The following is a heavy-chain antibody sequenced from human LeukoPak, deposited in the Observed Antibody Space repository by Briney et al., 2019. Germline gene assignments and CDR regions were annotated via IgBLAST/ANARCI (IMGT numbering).Heavy chain of an antibody. CDR3: AKQYRQDLYYFDY. CDR2: ISGSGGST. J-gene: IGHJ4*02. CDR1: GFTFSSYA. D-gene: IGHD3-16*02. Sequence: PGGSMRLSCAASGFTFSSYAISWVRQAPGEGLEWVSAISGSGGSTYYADSVKGRFTISRDNSKNTLYLQMNSLRAEDTAVYYCAKQYRQDLYYFDYWGQGTLVTVSS. V-gene: IGHV3-23*01.